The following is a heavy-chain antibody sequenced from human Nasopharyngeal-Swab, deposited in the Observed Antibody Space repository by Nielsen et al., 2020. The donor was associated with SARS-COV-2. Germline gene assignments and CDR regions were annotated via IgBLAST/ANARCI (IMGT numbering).Heavy chain of an antibody. CDR3: ARDGFGESPYYYYYGMDV. CDR2: ISSSTSYI. V-gene: IGHV3-21*01. J-gene: IGHJ6*02. Sequence: GRSLRLSCAASGFPFSNYSMNWVRQAPGKGLEWVSSISSSTSYIYYADSVKGRFTISRDNAKNSLYLQMNSLRAEDTAVYYCARDGFGESPYYYYYGMDVWGQGTTVTVSS. D-gene: IGHD3-10*01. CDR1: GFPFSNYS.